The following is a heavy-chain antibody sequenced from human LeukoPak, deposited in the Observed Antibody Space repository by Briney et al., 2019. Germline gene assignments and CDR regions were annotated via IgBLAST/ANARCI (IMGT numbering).Heavy chain of an antibody. D-gene: IGHD1-26*01. CDR3: ARHTLVPYYFDY. J-gene: IGHJ4*02. Sequence: IGSSYYSGSTYYNPSLKSRVTISVDTSKNQFSLKLSSVTAADTAVYYCARHTLVPYYFDYWGQGTLVTVSS. V-gene: IGHV4-39*01. CDR2: SYYSGST.